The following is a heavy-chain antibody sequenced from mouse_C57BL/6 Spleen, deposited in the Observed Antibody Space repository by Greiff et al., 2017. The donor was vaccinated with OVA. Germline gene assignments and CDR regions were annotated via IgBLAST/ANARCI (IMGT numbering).Heavy chain of an antibody. CDR3: GGGYDYDGAWFAY. Sequence: QVQLQQSGPELVKPGASVKISCKASGYAFSSSWMNWVKQRPGKGLEWIGRIYPGDGDTNYNEKFKGKATLTADKSSSTAYMELSSLPSEDSAVYFCGGGYDYDGAWFAYWGQGTLVTVSA. D-gene: IGHD2-4*01. J-gene: IGHJ3*01. CDR1: GYAFSSSW. V-gene: IGHV1-82*01. CDR2: IYPGDGDT.